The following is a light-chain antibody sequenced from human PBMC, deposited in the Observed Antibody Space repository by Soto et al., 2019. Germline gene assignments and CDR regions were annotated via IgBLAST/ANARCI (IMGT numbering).Light chain of an antibody. CDR2: GAT. CDR3: QQYESPPWT. J-gene: IGKJ1*01. Sequence: DIGLTQSPGTMSLSPGEIATLSRMASQSFISIYFAWYKQKRGQPPRLLIYGATSRATGIPERFSGSASGSDLDLTNSRLETEDLAVYYCQQYESPPWTLRERTRGEIK. V-gene: IGKV3-20*01. CDR1: QSFISIY.